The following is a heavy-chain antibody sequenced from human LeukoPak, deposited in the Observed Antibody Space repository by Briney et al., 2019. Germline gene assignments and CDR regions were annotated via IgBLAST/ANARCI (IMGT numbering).Heavy chain of an antibody. CDR2: ARNKAYNYIT. J-gene: IGHJ6*03. CDR1: GFTFSDHY. V-gene: IGHV3-72*01. Sequence: GGSLRISCAASGFTFSDHYMDWVRQAPGKGLEWVGRARNKAYNYITEYAASVKGRFTTSRDDSENSLFLQMDSQKIEYTAVYFCARGSPNYDFWSGYYNPKRYYYMDVWGKGTTVTVSS. CDR3: ARGSPNYDFWSGYYNPKRYYYMDV. D-gene: IGHD3-3*01.